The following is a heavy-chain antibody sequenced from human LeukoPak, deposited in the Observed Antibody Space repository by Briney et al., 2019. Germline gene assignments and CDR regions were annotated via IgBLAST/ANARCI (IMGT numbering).Heavy chain of an antibody. V-gene: IGHV4-59*01. Sequence: SETLSLTCTVSGGSISSYYWSWIRQPPGKGLEWIGYMYHSGSTSYNPSLKSRITISVGTSKNQFSLKVTSVTPADTAVYYCARDRGPLYYFDYWGQGALVTVSS. CDR2: MYHSGST. J-gene: IGHJ4*02. D-gene: IGHD3-10*01. CDR1: GGSISSYY. CDR3: ARDRGPLYYFDY.